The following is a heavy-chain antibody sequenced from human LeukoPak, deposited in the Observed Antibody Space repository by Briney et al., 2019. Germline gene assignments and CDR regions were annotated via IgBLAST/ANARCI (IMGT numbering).Heavy chain of an antibody. D-gene: IGHD2-21*02. CDR3: AKAYCGGDCYSLVGAFDI. Sequence: GGSLRLSCAASGFTFSSYGMHWVRQAPGKGLEWVAVIWYDGSNKYYADSVKGRFTISRDNSKNTLYLQMNSLRAEDTAVYYCAKAYCGGDCYSLVGAFDIWGQGAMVTVSS. CDR2: IWYDGSNK. CDR1: GFTFSSYG. V-gene: IGHV3-33*06. J-gene: IGHJ3*02.